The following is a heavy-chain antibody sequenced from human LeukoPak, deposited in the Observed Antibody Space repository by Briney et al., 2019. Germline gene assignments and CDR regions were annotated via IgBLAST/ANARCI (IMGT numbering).Heavy chain of an antibody. V-gene: IGHV3-30*10. CDR1: GFTFRGYA. D-gene: IGHD3-10*01. J-gene: IGHJ4*02. Sequence: GGSLRLSCAASGFTFRGYAVHWVRQAPGRGLEWVAVISYDGSNKYYTDSVKGRFTISRDTSNNTVFLQMNSLRDDDTALYYCARDRSLSSFGELFIWGQGILVTVSS. CDR3: ARDRSLSSFGELFI. CDR2: ISYDGSNK.